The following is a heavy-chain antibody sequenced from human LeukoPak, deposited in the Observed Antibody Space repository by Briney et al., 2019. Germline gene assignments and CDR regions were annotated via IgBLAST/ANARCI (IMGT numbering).Heavy chain of an antibody. CDR1: GFTFSSSW. V-gene: IGHV3-74*01. CDR3: ARAVSGWQAIDY. CDR2: INSDGSNT. D-gene: IGHD6-19*01. Sequence: GGSLRLSCAASGFTFSSSWLYWVRHAPGKGLVWVSDINSDGSNTRYADSVRGRFTISRDNAKEIVHLQMNSLRAEDTAVYYCARAVSGWQAIDYWGQGTLVTVSS. J-gene: IGHJ4*02.